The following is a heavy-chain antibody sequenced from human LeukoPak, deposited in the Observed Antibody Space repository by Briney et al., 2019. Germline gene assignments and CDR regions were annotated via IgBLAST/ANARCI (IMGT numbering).Heavy chain of an antibody. J-gene: IGHJ4*02. CDR2: INHSGST. Sequence: SETLSLTCAVYGGSFSGYYWSWIRQPPGKGLEWIGEINHSGSTNYNPSLKSRVTISVDTSKDQFSLKVRSVTAADTAVYYCARVNSPGGYYYDWDYWGQGTLVTVSS. V-gene: IGHV4-34*01. D-gene: IGHD3-22*01. CDR1: GGSFSGYY. CDR3: ARVNSPGGYYYDWDY.